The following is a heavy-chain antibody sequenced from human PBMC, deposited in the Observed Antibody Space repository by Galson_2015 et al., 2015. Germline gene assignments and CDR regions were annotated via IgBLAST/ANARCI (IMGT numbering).Heavy chain of an antibody. CDR3: ARVGSGWYTRYFDL. J-gene: IGHJ2*01. CDR2: LYSGGNT. Sequence: SLRLSCAASGFPVSSNYMRWVRQAPGTGLEWVSVLYSGGNTYYADSVKGRFTISRDNSKNTLYLQMNSLRDEDTAVYYCARVGSGWYTRYFDLWGRGTLVTVSS. V-gene: IGHV3-53*01. D-gene: IGHD6-19*01. CDR1: GFPVSSNY.